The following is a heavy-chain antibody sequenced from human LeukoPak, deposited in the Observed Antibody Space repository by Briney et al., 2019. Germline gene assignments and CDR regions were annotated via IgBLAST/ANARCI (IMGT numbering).Heavy chain of an antibody. J-gene: IGHJ4*02. D-gene: IGHD6-19*01. CDR1: GFTFSSYA. CDR3: AKGLAVARYYFDY. CDR2: ISGSGGSI. V-gene: IGHV3-23*01. Sequence: GGSLRLSCAASGFTFSSYAMSWVRQAPGEGLDWVSAISGSGGSIYYADSVKGRFTITRDNSKNTLYLQMNSLIAEDTDVYYCAKGLAVARYYFDYWGQGTLVTVSS.